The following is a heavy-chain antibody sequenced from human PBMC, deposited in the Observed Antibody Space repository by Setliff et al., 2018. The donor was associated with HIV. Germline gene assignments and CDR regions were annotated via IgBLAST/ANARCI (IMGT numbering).Heavy chain of an antibody. CDR2: MNPNSGNT. J-gene: IGHJ6*02. CDR1: GYTFTSYD. V-gene: IGHV1-8*03. Sequence: ASVKVSCKASGYTFTSYDINWVRQATGQGLEWMGWMNPNSGNTGYAQKFQGRVTITRNTSISTAHMELSSLRSEDTAVYYCARGDSNDYVWGSYMRAYYYGMDVWGQGTTVTVSS. CDR3: ARGDSNDYVWGSYMRAYYYGMDV. D-gene: IGHD3-16*01.